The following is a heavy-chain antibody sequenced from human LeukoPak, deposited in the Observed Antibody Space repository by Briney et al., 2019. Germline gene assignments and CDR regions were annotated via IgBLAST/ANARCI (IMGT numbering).Heavy chain of an antibody. D-gene: IGHD3-9*01. CDR2: INHSGST. V-gene: IGHV4-34*01. CDR1: GGSFSGYY. J-gene: IGHJ5*02. Sequence: SETLSLTCAVYGGSFSGYYWSWIRQPPGKGLEWIGEINHSGSTYYNPSLKSRVTISVDTSKNQFSLKLSSVTAADTAVYYCARDVEPLQDDILTGANWFDPWGQGTLVTVSS. CDR3: ARDVEPLQDDILTGANWFDP.